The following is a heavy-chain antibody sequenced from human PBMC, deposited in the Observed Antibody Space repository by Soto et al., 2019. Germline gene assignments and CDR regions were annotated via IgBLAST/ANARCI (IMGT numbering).Heavy chain of an antibody. V-gene: IGHV3-23*01. D-gene: IGHD2-2*01. J-gene: IGHJ6*01. CDR1: GFTFSSYA. CDR2: LSGSGGST. Sequence: GGSLRLSCAASGFTFSSYAMSWVHQAPGKGLEWVSALSGSGGSTYYADSVKGRFTISRDNSKNTLYLQMNSLRAEDTAVYSCAKDWELVTAAIRGYYYGMDVWQQGTTVAVSS. CDR3: AKDWELVTAAIRGYYYGMDV.